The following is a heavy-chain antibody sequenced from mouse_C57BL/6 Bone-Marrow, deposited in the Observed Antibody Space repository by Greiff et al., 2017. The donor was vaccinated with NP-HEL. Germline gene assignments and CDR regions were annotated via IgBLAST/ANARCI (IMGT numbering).Heavy chain of an antibody. CDR2: INPNNGGT. D-gene: IGHD1-1*01. CDR3: ARDGFAY. V-gene: IGHV1-18*01. J-gene: IGHJ3*01. Sequence: EVKLVESGPELVKPGASVKIPCKASGYTFTDYNMDWVKQSHGKSLEWIGDINPNNGGTIYNQKFKGKATLTVDKSSSTAYMELRSLTSEDTAVYYCARDGFAYWGQGTLLTVSA. CDR1: GYTFTDYN.